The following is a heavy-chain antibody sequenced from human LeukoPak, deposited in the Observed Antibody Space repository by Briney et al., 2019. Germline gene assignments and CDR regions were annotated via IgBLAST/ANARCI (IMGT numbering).Heavy chain of an antibody. CDR2: IKQDGSEK. CDR1: GFTFSSSW. V-gene: IGHV3-7*03. CDR3: ARENNIVVVPADFDY. D-gene: IGHD2-2*01. Sequence: GGSLRLSCAASGFTFSSSWMSWVRQAPGKGLEWVANIKQDGSEKYYVDSVKGRFTISRDNAKNSLYLQMNSLRAEDTAVYYCARENNIVVVPADFDYWGQGTLVTVSS. J-gene: IGHJ4*02.